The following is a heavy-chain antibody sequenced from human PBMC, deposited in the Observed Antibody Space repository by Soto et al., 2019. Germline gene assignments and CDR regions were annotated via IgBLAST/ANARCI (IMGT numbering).Heavy chain of an antibody. CDR2: TSSDGSNE. V-gene: IGHV3-30-3*01. D-gene: IGHD6-13*01. CDR3: AREDKGVLYFFYGLDV. Sequence: GSLRLSCATSGFTFSGHAMHWVRQAPGKGLEWVGVTSSDGSNEHYADSVKVRFTISRDNSKNTLYLQMNSLRVEDTAVYFCAREDKGVLYFFYGLDVWGQGT. CDR1: GFTFSGHA. J-gene: IGHJ6*02.